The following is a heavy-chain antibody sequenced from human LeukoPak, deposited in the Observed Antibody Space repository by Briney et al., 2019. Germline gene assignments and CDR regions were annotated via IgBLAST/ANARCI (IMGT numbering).Heavy chain of an antibody. D-gene: IGHD4-17*01. Sequence: SVKVSCKASAGTFSGYAISWVRQAPGQGLEWMGGIIPVSGTANYAQNFQGRVTITADESTSTAYMELSSLRSEDTAVYYCARLTRRDFTVTPEDYWGQGTLVTVSS. CDR1: AGTFSGYA. V-gene: IGHV1-69*01. CDR3: ARLTRRDFTVTPEDY. CDR2: IIPVSGTA. J-gene: IGHJ4*02.